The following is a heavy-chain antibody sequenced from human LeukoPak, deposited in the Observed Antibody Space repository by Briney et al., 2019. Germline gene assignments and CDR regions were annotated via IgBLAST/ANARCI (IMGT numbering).Heavy chain of an antibody. V-gene: IGHV3-74*01. CDR1: GFTFSSCW. D-gene: IGHD2-15*01. J-gene: IGHJ4*02. Sequence: GGSLRLSCAASGFTFSSCWMHWVRQTPGKGLVWVSRINNDGSGTSYADSVKDRFTISRDNSKNTLYLQMNSLRAEDTAVYYCAKDPSRKEVVAATPDYWGQGTLVTVSS. CDR3: AKDPSRKEVVAATPDY. CDR2: INNDGSGT.